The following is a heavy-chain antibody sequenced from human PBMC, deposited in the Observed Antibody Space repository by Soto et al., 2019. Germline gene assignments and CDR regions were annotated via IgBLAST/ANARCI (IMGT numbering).Heavy chain of an antibody. D-gene: IGHD3-10*01. CDR1: GGSISSGGYY. J-gene: IGHJ3*02. CDR3: ARDPGGAYAFDI. V-gene: IGHV4-31*03. Sequence: SETLSLTCTVSGGSISSGGYYWSWIRQHPGKGLEWIGYIYYSGSTYYNPSLKSRVTISVDTSKNQFSLKLGSVTAADTAVYYCARDPGGAYAFDIWGQGTMVTVSS. CDR2: IYYSGST.